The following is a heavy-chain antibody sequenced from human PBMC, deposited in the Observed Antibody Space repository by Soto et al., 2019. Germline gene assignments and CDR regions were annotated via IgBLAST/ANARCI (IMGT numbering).Heavy chain of an antibody. J-gene: IGHJ6*02. CDR3: ARSAARRGADYYYYYGMDV. CDR1: GFTFGSYW. Sequence: GGSLRLSCAASGFTFGSYWMHWVRQAPGKGLVWVSRINSYGSSTSYADSVKGRFTISRDNAKNTLYLQMNSLRAEDTAVYYCARSAARRGADYYYYYGMDVWGQGTTVTVSS. V-gene: IGHV3-74*01. D-gene: IGHD6-6*01. CDR2: INSYGSST.